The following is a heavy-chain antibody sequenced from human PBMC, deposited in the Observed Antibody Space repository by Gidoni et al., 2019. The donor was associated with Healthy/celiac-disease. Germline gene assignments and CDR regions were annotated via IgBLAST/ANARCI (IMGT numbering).Heavy chain of an antibody. V-gene: IGHV3-30-3*01. J-gene: IGHJ5*02. Sequence: QVQLVESGGGVVQPGRSLRLSCAASGFTFSSYAMHWVRQAPGKGLEWVAVISYDGSNKYYADSVKGRFTISRDNSKNTLYLQMNSLRAEDTAVYYCARDRAGQPVGWFDPWGQGTLVTVSS. D-gene: IGHD6-13*01. CDR1: GFTFSSYA. CDR3: ARDRAGQPVGWFDP. CDR2: ISYDGSNK.